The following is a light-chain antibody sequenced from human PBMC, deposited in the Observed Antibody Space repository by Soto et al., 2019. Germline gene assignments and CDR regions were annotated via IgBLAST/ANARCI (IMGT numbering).Light chain of an antibody. CDR2: EVS. Sequence: QSVLTQPASVSGSPGQSITISCTGTSSDVGGYNYVSWYQQYPGKAPKLMIYEVSNRPSGVSNHFSASKSGNTASLTISGLQAEDAADYYCRSYTSSXTVIFGGGTKVXVX. CDR3: RSYTSSXTVI. CDR1: SSDVGGYNY. J-gene: IGLJ2*01. V-gene: IGLV2-14*01.